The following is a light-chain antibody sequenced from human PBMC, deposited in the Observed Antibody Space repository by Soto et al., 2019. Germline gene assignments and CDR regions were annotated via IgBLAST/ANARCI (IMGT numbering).Light chain of an antibody. CDR1: QSVSSD. Sequence: EIVLTQSPGTLSLSPGERATLSCRASQSVSSDFLSWYQQKPGQAPRLLIYGGSYRATGIPDRFSGSGSGTEFTLTISSLQSEDFAVYFCQQYNSWPPWTFGQGTKVE. J-gene: IGKJ1*01. CDR3: QQYNSWPPWT. CDR2: GGS. V-gene: IGKV3D-15*01.